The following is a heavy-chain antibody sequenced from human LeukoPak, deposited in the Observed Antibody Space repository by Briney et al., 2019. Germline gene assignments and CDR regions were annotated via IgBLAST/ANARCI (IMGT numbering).Heavy chain of an antibody. Sequence: SETLSLTCAVYGGSFSGYYWSWIRQPPGKGLEWIGYIYYSGSTNYNPSLKSRVTISVDTSKNQFSLKLSSVTAADTAVYYCARGHYGSGSYYNSDWFDPWGQGTLVTVSS. CDR1: GGSFSGYY. J-gene: IGHJ5*02. CDR3: ARGHYGSGSYYNSDWFDP. D-gene: IGHD3-10*01. CDR2: IYYSGST. V-gene: IGHV4-59*01.